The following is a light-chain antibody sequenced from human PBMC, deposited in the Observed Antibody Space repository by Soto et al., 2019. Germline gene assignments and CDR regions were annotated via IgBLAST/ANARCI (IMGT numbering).Light chain of an antibody. CDR1: QSLEHSDGNAY. J-gene: IGKJ2*01. Sequence: DIVMTQTPLSSPVTLGQPASISCRSSQSLEHSDGNAYLSWLQQRPGQPPRLLIYKMSNRFSGVPDRFSRSGAGTDFTLKISRVEAEDVGVYYCMQATQVMYTFGQGTKLEIK. CDR3: MQATQVMYT. V-gene: IGKV2-24*01. CDR2: KMS.